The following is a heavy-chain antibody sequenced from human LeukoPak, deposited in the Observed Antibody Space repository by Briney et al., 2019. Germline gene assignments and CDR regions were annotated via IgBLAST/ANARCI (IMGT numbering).Heavy chain of an antibody. D-gene: IGHD2-15*01. Sequence: ASVKVSCKASGYTFTSYGISWVRQAPGQGLEWMGWISAYNGNTNYAQKLQGRVTMTTDTSTSTAYMELRSLRSDDTAAYYCARLGYCSGGGCYYYYYMDVWGKGTTVTVSS. CDR3: ARLGYCSGGGCYYYYYMDV. V-gene: IGHV1-18*01. J-gene: IGHJ6*03. CDR2: ISAYNGNT. CDR1: GYTFTSYG.